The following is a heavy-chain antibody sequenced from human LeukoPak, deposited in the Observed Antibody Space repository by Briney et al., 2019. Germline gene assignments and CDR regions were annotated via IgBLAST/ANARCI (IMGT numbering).Heavy chain of an antibody. Sequence: SETLSLTCTVSSSSITSDYHWGWVRQPPGKGLEWIGNIFHSGTTFYNPSLKSRVIISADTSNNEFSLKLSSVTAADTAVYYCARQAVTMVRGVMYYYYGMDVWGQGTTVTVSS. J-gene: IGHJ6*02. CDR3: ARQAVTMVRGVMYYYYGMDV. V-gene: IGHV4-38-2*02. CDR1: SSSITSDYH. D-gene: IGHD3-10*01. CDR2: IFHSGTT.